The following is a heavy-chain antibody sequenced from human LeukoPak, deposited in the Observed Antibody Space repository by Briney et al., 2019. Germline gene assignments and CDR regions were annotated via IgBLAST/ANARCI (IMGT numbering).Heavy chain of an antibody. V-gene: IGHV4-59*08. CDR3: ARLRHIEYGTSTQFWYFDL. Sequence: KSSETLSLTCTVSGGSISTYYWSWVRQSPGKGLEWIGYIYFDGRSKCDPSLKSRLTISVDTSNQFSLKLTSVTAADTAVYYCARLRHIEYGTSTQFWYFDLWGRGTLVTVSS. CDR1: GGSISTYY. CDR2: IYFDGRS. J-gene: IGHJ2*01. D-gene: IGHD2/OR15-2a*01.